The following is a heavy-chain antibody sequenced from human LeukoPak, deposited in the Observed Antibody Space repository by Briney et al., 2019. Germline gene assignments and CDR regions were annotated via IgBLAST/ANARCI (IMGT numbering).Heavy chain of an antibody. CDR1: GGSISSYY. D-gene: IGHD3-22*01. Sequence: SETLSLTCTVSGGSISSYYWSWIRQPSGKGLEWIGYIYYSGSTNYNPSLKSRVTISVDTSKNQFSLKLSSVTAADTAVYYCARDRSDSSGYPKRAYYFDYWGQGTLVTVSS. V-gene: IGHV4-59*01. J-gene: IGHJ4*02. CDR3: ARDRSDSSGYPKRAYYFDY. CDR2: IYYSGST.